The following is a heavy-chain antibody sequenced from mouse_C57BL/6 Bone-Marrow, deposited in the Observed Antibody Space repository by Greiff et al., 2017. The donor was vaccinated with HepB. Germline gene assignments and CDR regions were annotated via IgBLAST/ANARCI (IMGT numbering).Heavy chain of an antibody. CDR1: GYTFTSYG. CDR2: IYPRSGNT. Sequence: QVQLQQSGAELARPGASVKLSCQASGYTFTSYGISWVKQRTGQGLEWIGEIYPRSGNTYYNEKFKGKATLTADKSSSTAYMELRSLTSEDSAVYFCARLGAWFAYWGQGTLVTVSA. D-gene: IGHD4-1*01. J-gene: IGHJ3*01. V-gene: IGHV1-81*01. CDR3: ARLGAWFAY.